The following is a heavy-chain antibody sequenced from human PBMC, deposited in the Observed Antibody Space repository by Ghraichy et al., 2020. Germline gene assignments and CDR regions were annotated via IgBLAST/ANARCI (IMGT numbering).Heavy chain of an antibody. CDR3: TSIEYWYYDFWSGPRNDDAFDI. J-gene: IGHJ3*02. Sequence: GGSLRLSCAASGFTFSGSAMHWVRQASGKGLEWVGRIRSKANSYATAYAASVKGRFTISRDDSKNTAYLQMNSLKTEDTAVYYCTSIEYWYYDFWSGPRNDDAFDIWGQGTMVTVSS. V-gene: IGHV3-73*01. CDR1: GFTFSGSA. D-gene: IGHD3-3*01. CDR2: IRSKANSYAT.